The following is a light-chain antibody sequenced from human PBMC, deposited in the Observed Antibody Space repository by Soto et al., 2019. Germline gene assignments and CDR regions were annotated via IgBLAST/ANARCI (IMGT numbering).Light chain of an antibody. Sequence: QSVLTQPPSASGTPGQRVTISCSGSSSKIGSNTVNWYQQVPGTAPKLLIYSNNQRHSGVTDRFSGSKSGTSASLAISGPQSEDAADYYCTTWDDSVNGVVFGGGTKVTVL. J-gene: IGLJ2*01. V-gene: IGLV1-44*01. CDR3: TTWDDSVNGVV. CDR1: SSKIGSNT. CDR2: SNN.